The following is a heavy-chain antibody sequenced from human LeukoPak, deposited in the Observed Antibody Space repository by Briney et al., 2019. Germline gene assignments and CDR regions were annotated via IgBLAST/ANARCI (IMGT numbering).Heavy chain of an antibody. Sequence: GGSLRLSCAASGFTFSSYGMHWVRQAPGKGLEWVAFIRYDGSNKYYADSVKGRFTISRDNSKNTLYLQMNSLRAEDTAVYYCAKDMGASAVTTVPYWGQGTLVTVSS. CDR2: IRYDGSNK. J-gene: IGHJ4*02. CDR1: GFTFSSYG. D-gene: IGHD4-17*01. CDR3: AKDMGASAVTTVPY. V-gene: IGHV3-30*02.